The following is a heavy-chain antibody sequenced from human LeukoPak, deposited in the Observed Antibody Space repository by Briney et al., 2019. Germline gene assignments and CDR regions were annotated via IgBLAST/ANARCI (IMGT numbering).Heavy chain of an antibody. V-gene: IGHV4-30-4*08. CDR3: ARAVQASLQPRFDP. J-gene: IGHJ5*02. CDR2: IYYSGIA. CDR1: GDSITSGDYY. D-gene: IGHD3-16*02. Sequence: PSQTLSLTCTVSGDSITSGDYYWSWIRQPPGKGLKWIGYIYYSGIAYYHPSLKSRVSISVETSKNRFSLNLNFVTAADTGVYFCARAVQASLQPRFDPWGLGTLVTVSS.